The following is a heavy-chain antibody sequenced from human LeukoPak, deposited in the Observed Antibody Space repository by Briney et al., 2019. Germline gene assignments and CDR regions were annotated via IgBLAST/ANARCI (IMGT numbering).Heavy chain of an antibody. J-gene: IGHJ4*02. CDR1: GGSISSNNYY. Sequence: PSETLSLICTVSGGSISSNNYYWGWIRQPPGKGLEWIGSIYYSGSTYYSPSLKSRVTISVDTSKTQFSLKLSSVTAADTAVYYCAKTWIPALFYYWGQGTLVTVSS. V-gene: IGHV4-39*01. D-gene: IGHD5-18*01. CDR2: IYYSGST. CDR3: AKTWIPALFYY.